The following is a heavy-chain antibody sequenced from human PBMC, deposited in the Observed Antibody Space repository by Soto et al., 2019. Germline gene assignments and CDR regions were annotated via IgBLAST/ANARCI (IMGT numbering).Heavy chain of an antibody. J-gene: IGHJ6*02. CDR3: ARSGLHTEDYYGMDV. D-gene: IGHD4-4*01. CDR2: IYHSGST. V-gene: IGHV4-4*02. Sequence: PSETLSLTCAVADGSISSSKWWSLVHQPPGKGLEWIGVIYHSGSTNYNPSLKSRVTISVDKSKNQYSLKLSSVTAADTAVYYCARSGLHTEDYYGMDVWGQGTTVTVSS. CDR1: DGSISSSKW.